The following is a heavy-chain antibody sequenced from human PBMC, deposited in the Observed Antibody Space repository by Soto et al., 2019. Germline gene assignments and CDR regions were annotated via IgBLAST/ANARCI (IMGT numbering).Heavy chain of an antibody. CDR1: GFTFSSYG. D-gene: IGHD3-3*01. J-gene: IGHJ6*02. V-gene: IGHV3-30*18. Sequence: GGSLRLSCAASGFTFSSYGMHWVRQAPGKGLEWVAVISYDGSNKYYADSVKGRFTISRDNSKNTLYLQRNSLRAEDTAVYYCAKGGYSGVVIINYYYYGMDVWGQGTTVTVSS. CDR2: ISYDGSNK. CDR3: AKGGYSGVVIINYYYYGMDV.